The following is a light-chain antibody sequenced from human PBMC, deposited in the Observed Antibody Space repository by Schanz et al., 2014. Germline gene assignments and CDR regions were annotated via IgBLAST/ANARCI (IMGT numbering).Light chain of an antibody. CDR2: GNT. CDR1: SSNIGAPYD. V-gene: IGLV1-40*01. Sequence: QSVLTQPPSVSGAPGQRVTISCTGSSSNIGAPYDVHWYQQLPGTAPKLLIYGNTNRPSGVPDRFSGSNSGTSASLAITGLQAEDEADYYCQSYDTSLSGSVFGGGTKLTVL. J-gene: IGLJ3*02. CDR3: QSYDTSLSGSV.